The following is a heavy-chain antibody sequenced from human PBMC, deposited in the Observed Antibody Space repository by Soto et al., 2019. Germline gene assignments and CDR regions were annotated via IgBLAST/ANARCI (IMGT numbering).Heavy chain of an antibody. CDR1: GGSISGSSYY. V-gene: IGHV4-39*07. Sequence: PSETLSLTCTVSGGSISGSSYYWGWIRQPPGKGLEWIGSIYYSGSTYYNPSLKSRVTISVDKSKNQFSLKLSSVTAADTAVYYCARDFGYSGSIDYWGQGTLVTVSS. CDR2: IYYSGST. CDR3: ARDFGYSGSIDY. D-gene: IGHD1-26*01. J-gene: IGHJ4*02.